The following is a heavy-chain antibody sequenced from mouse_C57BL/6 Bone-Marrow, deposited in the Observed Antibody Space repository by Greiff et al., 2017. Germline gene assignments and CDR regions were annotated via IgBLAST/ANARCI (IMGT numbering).Heavy chain of an antibody. CDR3: ARGPSTTGVDY. Sequence: EVHLEESEGGLVQPGSSMTLSCTASGFTFSDYYMAWVRQVPEKGLEWVANINYDGSSTYYLESLKSRFIISRDNAKNILYLHMSSLKSEDTASFYCARGPSTTGVDYWGQGTTLTVSS. V-gene: IGHV5-16*01. D-gene: IGHD1-1*01. J-gene: IGHJ2*01. CDR2: INYDGSST. CDR1: GFTFSDYY.